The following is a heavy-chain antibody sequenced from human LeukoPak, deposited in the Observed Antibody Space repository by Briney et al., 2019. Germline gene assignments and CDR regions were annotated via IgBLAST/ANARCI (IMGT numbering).Heavy chain of an antibody. J-gene: IGHJ3*02. Sequence: GSLRLSCAASGFTFSGYWMSWVRQTPRTGLEWVANMRHDGGEKYYVDSVKGRFTISRDNAKNSLYLQMNSLRTEDTAVYYCARVQNAFDIWGQGTMVTVSS. CDR3: ARVQNAFDI. CDR2: MRHDGGEK. V-gene: IGHV3-7*05. CDR1: GFTFSGYW.